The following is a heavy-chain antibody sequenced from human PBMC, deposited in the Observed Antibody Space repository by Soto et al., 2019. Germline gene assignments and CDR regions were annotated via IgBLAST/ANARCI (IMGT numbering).Heavy chain of an antibody. V-gene: IGHV3-48*01. CDR2: ISSTSNTT. CDR1: GSIFSNYA. CDR3: ARGPYYDILTGYPLDY. J-gene: IGHJ4*02. D-gene: IGHD3-9*01. Sequence: GGSLRLSCAASGSIFSNYAIGWVRQAPGKGLEWISSISSTSNTTYYADSVKGRFTISRDNAKSSLYLQMNSLRAEDTAVYYCARGPYYDILTGYPLDYWGQGTLVTVSS.